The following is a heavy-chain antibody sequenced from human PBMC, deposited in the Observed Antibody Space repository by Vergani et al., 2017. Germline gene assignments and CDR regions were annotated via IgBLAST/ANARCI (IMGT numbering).Heavy chain of an antibody. CDR3: AKKDQYYYYGMDV. Sequence: EVQLLESGGGLVQPGGSLRLSCAASGFTFSSYAMSWVRQAPGKGLGLVSAISGSGGSTYYADSVKGRFTISRDNSKNTLYLQMNSLRAEDTAVYYCAKKDQYYYYGMDVWGQGTTVTVSS. CDR2: ISGSGGST. V-gene: IGHV3-23*01. J-gene: IGHJ6*02. D-gene: IGHD2-15*01. CDR1: GFTFSSYA.